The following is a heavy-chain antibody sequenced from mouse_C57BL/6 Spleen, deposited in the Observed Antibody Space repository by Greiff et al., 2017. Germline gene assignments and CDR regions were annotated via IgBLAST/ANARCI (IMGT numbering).Heavy chain of an antibody. Sequence: EVQWVDSGGGLVKPGGSLKLSCAASGFTFSSYAMSWVRQTPEKRLEWVATISDGGSYTYYPDNVKGRFTISRDNAKNNLYLQMSQLKSEDTAMYYCARRFYDYDAVDYWGQGTSVTVSS. J-gene: IGHJ4*01. CDR1: GFTFSSYA. D-gene: IGHD1-1*01. CDR2: ISDGGSYT. V-gene: IGHV5-4*01. CDR3: ARRFYDYDAVDY.